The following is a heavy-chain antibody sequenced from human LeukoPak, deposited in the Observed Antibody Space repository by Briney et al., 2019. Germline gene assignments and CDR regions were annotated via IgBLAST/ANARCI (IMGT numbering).Heavy chain of an antibody. CDR3: ARSTMVNTATGWFDP. CDR2: IFGSGST. J-gene: IGHJ5*02. CDR1: SGSIRSYY. D-gene: IGHD4/OR15-4a*01. V-gene: IGHV4-59*12. Sequence: PSETLSLTCTVSSGSIRSYYWSWIRQPPGKGLEWIGYIFGSGSTNFNPSLKSRVTMSVDTSKNQISLKLSFVTAADTAMYYCARSTMVNTATGWFDPWGQGTLVTVSS.